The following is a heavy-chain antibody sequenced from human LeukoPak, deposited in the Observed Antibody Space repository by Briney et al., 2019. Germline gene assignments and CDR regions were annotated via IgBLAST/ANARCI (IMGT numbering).Heavy chain of an antibody. CDR1: GFTFSSYS. V-gene: IGHV3-21*01. CDR2: ISSSSSYI. D-gene: IGHD5-18*01. Sequence: PGGSLRLSCAASGFTFSSYSMNWVRQAPGKGLEWVSSISSSSSYIYYADSVKGRFTIPRDNAKNSLYLQMNSLRAEDTAVYYCARDSIGYSYGTGYWSQGTLVTVSS. CDR3: ARDSIGYSYGTGY. J-gene: IGHJ4*02.